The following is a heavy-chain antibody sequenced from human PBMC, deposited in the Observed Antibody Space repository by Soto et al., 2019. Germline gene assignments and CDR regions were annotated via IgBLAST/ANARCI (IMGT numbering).Heavy chain of an antibody. CDR2: IYYSGTT. Sequence: SETLSLTCTVSGGSISTYYWSWIRQPPGKGLEWIGFIYYSGTTNYNPSLKSRVTISVDTSKNQFSLKLSSVTAADTAMYYCARDAYSGYDKGYFDYWGQGTLVTVSS. J-gene: IGHJ4*02. D-gene: IGHD5-12*01. V-gene: IGHV4-59*01. CDR1: GGSISTYY. CDR3: ARDAYSGYDKGYFDY.